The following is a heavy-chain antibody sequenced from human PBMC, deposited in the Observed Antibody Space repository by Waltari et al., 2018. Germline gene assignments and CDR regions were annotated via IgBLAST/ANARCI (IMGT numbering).Heavy chain of an antibody. V-gene: IGHV3-74*01. CDR1: GLSFSTYW. D-gene: IGHD2-2*01. CDR3: AAPHSTSWYVSDY. Sequence: EVQLVESGGGLVQPGGSLRLSCAASGLSFSTYWMHWVRQGPGKGLGGVSRIKGDESTTNYADSVKGRFTISRDNAKNTLYLQMNSLRAEDTAVYYCAAPHSTSWYVSDYWGQGALVTVSS. J-gene: IGHJ4*02. CDR2: IKGDESTT.